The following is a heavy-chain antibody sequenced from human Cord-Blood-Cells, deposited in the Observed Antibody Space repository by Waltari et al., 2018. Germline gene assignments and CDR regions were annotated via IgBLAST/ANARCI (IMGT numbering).Heavy chain of an antibody. Sequence: QVQLVASGGGVVQPGRSLRPSCAASGFTFSSYGMHWVRPAPGKGLEWVAVIWYDGSNKYYADSVKGRFTISRDNSKNTLYLQMNSLRAEDTAVYYCAREEGIAASNWFDPWGQGTLVTVSS. V-gene: IGHV3-33*01. CDR1: GFTFSSYG. J-gene: IGHJ5*02. CDR3: AREEGIAASNWFDP. CDR2: IWYDGSNK. D-gene: IGHD6-13*01.